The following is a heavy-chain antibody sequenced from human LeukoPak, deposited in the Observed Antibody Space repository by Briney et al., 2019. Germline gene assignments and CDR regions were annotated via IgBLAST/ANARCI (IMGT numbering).Heavy chain of an antibody. D-gene: IGHD6-13*01. CDR1: GFTVSSNY. CDR3: ARAPSSSSWNY. V-gene: IGHV3-53*04. CDR2: IYSGGST. J-gene: IGHJ4*02. Sequence: GGSLRLSRAASGFTVSSNYMSWVRQAPGKGLEWVSVIYSGGSTYYADSVKGRFTISRHNSKNTLYLQMNSLRAEDTAVYYCARAPSSSSWNYWGQGTLVTVSS.